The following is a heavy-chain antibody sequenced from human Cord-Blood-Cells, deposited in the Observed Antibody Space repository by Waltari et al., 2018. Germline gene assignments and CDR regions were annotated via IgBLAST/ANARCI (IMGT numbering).Heavy chain of an antibody. D-gene: IGHD6-6*01. CDR1: GFTFSNAW. J-gene: IGHJ4*02. CDR2: IKSKTDGGTT. CDR3: TTGDSSSSYFDY. Sequence: EVQLVESGGGLVKPGGSLRLSCAASGFTFSNAWMSWVRPAPGKGLEWVGRIKSKTDGGTTDYAAPVKGRFTISRDDSKNTLYLQMNSLKTEDTAVYYCTTGDSSSSYFDYWGQGTLVTVSS. V-gene: IGHV3-15*01.